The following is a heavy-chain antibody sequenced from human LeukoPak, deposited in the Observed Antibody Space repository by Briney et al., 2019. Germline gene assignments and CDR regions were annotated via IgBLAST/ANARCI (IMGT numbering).Heavy chain of an antibody. CDR2: ISSSSSYI. CDR1: GGSISSYY. Sequence: PSETLSLTCTVSGGSISSYYWGWVRQAPGKGLEWVSSISSSSSYIYYADSVKGRFTISRDNAKNSLYLQMNSLRAEDTAVYYCARDRSIAAAGTDYWGQGTLVTVSS. D-gene: IGHD6-13*01. J-gene: IGHJ4*02. V-gene: IGHV3-21*01. CDR3: ARDRSIAAAGTDY.